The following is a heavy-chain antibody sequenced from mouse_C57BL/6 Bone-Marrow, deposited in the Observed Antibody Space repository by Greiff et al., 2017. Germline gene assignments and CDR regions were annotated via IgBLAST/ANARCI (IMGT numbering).Heavy chain of an antibody. J-gene: IGHJ1*03. D-gene: IGHD3-3*01. Sequence: QVQLQQSGAELARPGASVKLSCKASGYTFTSYGLSWVKQRTGQGLEWIGEIYPRSGNTYYNEKFKGKATLTADKSSSTAYMELRSLTSEDSAVYVCAKGVYPWYFDVWGTGTTVTVSS. CDR2: IYPRSGNT. CDR1: GYTFTSYG. CDR3: AKGVYPWYFDV. V-gene: IGHV1-81*01.